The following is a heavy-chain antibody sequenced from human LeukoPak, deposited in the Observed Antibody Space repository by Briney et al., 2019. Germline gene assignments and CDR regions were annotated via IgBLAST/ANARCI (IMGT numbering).Heavy chain of an antibody. J-gene: IGHJ4*02. CDR3: ARDRHPMTTVVTLSDY. CDR1: GYTFTSYY. D-gene: IGHD4-23*01. Sequence: ASVKVSCKASGYTFTSYYMHWVRQAPGQGLEWMGIINPSGGSTSYAQKFQGRVTMTRDMSTSTVYMELSSLRSEDTAVYYCARDRHPMTTVVTLSDYWGQGTLVTVSS. V-gene: IGHV1-46*01. CDR2: INPSGGST.